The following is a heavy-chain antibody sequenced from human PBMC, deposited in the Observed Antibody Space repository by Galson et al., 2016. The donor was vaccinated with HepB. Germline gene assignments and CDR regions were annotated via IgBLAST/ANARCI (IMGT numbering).Heavy chain of an antibody. D-gene: IGHD2-15*01. V-gene: IGHV3-53*01. J-gene: IGHJ6*02. CDR2: IYSGGST. CDR3: AREAPATLWDYHLGGMDV. CDR1: GFSVSSNY. Sequence: SLRLSCAASGFSVSSNYMSWVRQAPGKGLEGVSVIYSGGSTRYADSVKGRFTISRDNAQNSLFLQMDTLRDEDTAVYYCAREAPATLWDYHLGGMDVWGRGTTVTVSS.